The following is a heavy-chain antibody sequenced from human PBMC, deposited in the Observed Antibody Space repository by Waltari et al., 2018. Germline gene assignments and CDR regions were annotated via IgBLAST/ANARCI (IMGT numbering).Heavy chain of an antibody. Sequence: QVQLQQWGAGLLKPSETLSLSCAVHGGSSFSAYYWNWVRQVQGKGLEWIGEINDRGLTNYNPSLKSRVTMSVDTSRNQFSLTLTSVTAADTALYYCARSAAIVVRGRYFQYWGQGTLVTVSS. CDR1: GGSSFSAYY. V-gene: IGHV4-34*02. CDR2: INDRGLT. CDR3: ARSAAIVVRGRYFQY. J-gene: IGHJ1*01. D-gene: IGHD3-10*01.